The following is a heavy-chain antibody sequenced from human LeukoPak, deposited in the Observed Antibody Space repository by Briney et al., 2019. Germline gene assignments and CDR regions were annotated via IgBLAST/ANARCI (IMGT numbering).Heavy chain of an antibody. V-gene: IGHV1-18*01. J-gene: IGHJ6*02. CDR2: ISAYNGNT. CDR3: ARDGVVVPATLYGMDV. D-gene: IGHD2-15*01. Sequence: ASVKVSCKPPGYTFTSYAISWVRQAPGQGLEWMGWISAYNGNTNYAQKLQGRVTMTTDTSTSTAYMELRSLRSDDTAVYYCARDGVVVPATLYGMDVWGQGTTVTVSS. CDR1: GYTFTSYA.